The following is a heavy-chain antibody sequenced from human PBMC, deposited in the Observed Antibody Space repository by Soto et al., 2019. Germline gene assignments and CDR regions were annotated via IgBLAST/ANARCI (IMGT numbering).Heavy chain of an antibody. CDR2: TYYKSKWNN. CDR1: GDSVSSNSAG. J-gene: IGHJ6*02. CDR3: TGITWFRGMDV. D-gene: IGHD3-10*01. Sequence: QTLSLTCVISGDSVSSNSAGWNLIRQSPSRGLEWLGRTYYKSKWNNDYALSVKSRITINPDTSKNQFSLHLYSVTPEDTAVYYCTGITWFRGMDVWGQGTPVTVSS. V-gene: IGHV6-1*01.